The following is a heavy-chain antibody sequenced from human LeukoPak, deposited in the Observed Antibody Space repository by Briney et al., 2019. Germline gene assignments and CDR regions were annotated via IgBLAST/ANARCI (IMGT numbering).Heavy chain of an antibody. CDR1: GLTFSNYG. CDR2: ISASGGST. Sequence: GGSLRLSCAASGLTFSNYGMHWLRQAPGKGLEWVSTISASGGSTYYADSVKGRFTISRDNSKNTLYLQMNSLRAEDTAVYYCARDSGSYASNTDFDYWGQGTLVTVSS. V-gene: IGHV3-23*01. J-gene: IGHJ4*02. CDR3: ARDSGSYASNTDFDY. D-gene: IGHD1-26*01.